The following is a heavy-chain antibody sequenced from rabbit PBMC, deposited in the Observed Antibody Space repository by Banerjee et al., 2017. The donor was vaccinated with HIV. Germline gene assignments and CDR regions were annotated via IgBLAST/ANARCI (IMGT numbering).Heavy chain of an antibody. CDR2: IYAGSGTIS. Sequence: QSLEESGGDLVKPGASLTLTCTASGFSFSSYYYMCWVRQAPGKGLEWIACIYAGSGTISTYASWAKGRFTISKTSSTTVTLQMTSLTAADTATYFCARGDGAYAGYDGLWGQGTLVTVS. J-gene: IGHJ4*01. CDR3: ARGDGAYAGYDGL. CDR1: GFSFSSYYY. D-gene: IGHD7-1*01. V-gene: IGHV1S40*01.